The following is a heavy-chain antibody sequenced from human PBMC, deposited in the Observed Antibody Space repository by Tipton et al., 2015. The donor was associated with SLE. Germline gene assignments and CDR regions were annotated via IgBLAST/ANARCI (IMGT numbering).Heavy chain of an antibody. V-gene: IGHV4-34*01. CDR2: INHSGST. D-gene: IGHD2-15*01. CDR1: GGSFNGYY. Sequence: TLSLTCAVYGGSFNGYYWSWIRQPPGKGLEWIGEINHSGSTNYNPSLKSRVTISVDTSKNQFSLKLSSVTAADTAVYYCARPWDIVVVVAATSDYYYSYYMDVWGKGTTVTVSS. J-gene: IGHJ6*03. CDR3: ARPWDIVVVVAATSDYYYSYYMDV.